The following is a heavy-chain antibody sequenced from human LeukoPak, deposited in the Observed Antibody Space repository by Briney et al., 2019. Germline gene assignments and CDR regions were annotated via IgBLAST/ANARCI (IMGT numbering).Heavy chain of an antibody. CDR3: ARQARNQPYYYYMDV. J-gene: IGHJ6*03. Sequence: PSETLSLTCAVSGGSISSSNWWSWVRQPPGKGLEWIGEIYHSGSTNYNPSLKSRVTISVDKSKNQFSLKLSSVTAADTAVYYCARQARNQPYYYYMDVWGKGTTVTISS. CDR2: IYHSGST. V-gene: IGHV4-4*02. CDR1: GGSISSSNW. D-gene: IGHD1-14*01.